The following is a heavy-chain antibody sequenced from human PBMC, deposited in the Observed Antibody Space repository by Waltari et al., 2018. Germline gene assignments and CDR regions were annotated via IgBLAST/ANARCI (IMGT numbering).Heavy chain of an antibody. Sequence: EVQLVESGGGLVQPGGSLRLSCAASGFTFSRSWLSWVRQAPGKGLEWVANIKQDGSEKYYVDSVKGRFTISRDNAKNSLYLQMNSLRAEDTAVYYCAREKVVVVAATEFDYWGQGTLVTVSS. J-gene: IGHJ4*02. D-gene: IGHD2-15*01. CDR2: IKQDGSEK. V-gene: IGHV3-7*01. CDR1: GFTFSRSW. CDR3: AREKVVVVAATEFDY.